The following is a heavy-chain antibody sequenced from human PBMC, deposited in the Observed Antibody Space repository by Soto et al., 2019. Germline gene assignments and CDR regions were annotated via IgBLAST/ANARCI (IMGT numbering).Heavy chain of an antibody. J-gene: IGHJ4*02. D-gene: IGHD4-17*01. Sequence: GGSLRLSCAASGFTFSSYAMHWVRQAPGKGLEWVAVISYDGSNKYYADSVKGRFTISRDNAKNSLYLQMNSLRDEDTAVYYCARDGDAFDYWGQGTLVTVSS. CDR3: ARDGDAFDY. CDR1: GFTFSSYA. V-gene: IGHV3-30-3*01. CDR2: ISYDGSNK.